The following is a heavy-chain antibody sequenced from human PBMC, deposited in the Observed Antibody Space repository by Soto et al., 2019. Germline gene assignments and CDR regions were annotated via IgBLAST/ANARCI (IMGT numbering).Heavy chain of an antibody. J-gene: IGHJ4*02. CDR3: AKRGGVVGGSEHPFFEY. CDR1: GFIFSNYG. CDR2: ISLDGKNR. D-gene: IGHD2-15*01. Sequence: QVQLVESGGGVVQPGKSLRLSCAASGFIFSNYGMHWVRQAPGKGLEWVALISLDGKNRKYADSVKGRFNIYRDNPKNTLYLEMNSLRPEDTAFYYCAKRGGVVGGSEHPFFEYWGQGTLVTVSS. V-gene: IGHV3-30*18.